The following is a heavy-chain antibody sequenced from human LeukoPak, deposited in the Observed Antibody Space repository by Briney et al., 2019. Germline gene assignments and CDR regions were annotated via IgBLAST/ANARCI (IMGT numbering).Heavy chain of an antibody. J-gene: IGHJ6*02. V-gene: IGHV4-59*08. CDR3: ARSDILTGLYGMDV. Sequence: SSETLSLACTVSGGSISSYYWSWIRQPPGKGLEWIGYIYYSGSTNYNPSLKSRVTISVDTSKNQFSLKLSSVTAADTAVYYCARSDILTGLYGMDVWGQGTTVTVSS. CDR1: GGSISSYY. D-gene: IGHD3-9*01. CDR2: IYYSGST.